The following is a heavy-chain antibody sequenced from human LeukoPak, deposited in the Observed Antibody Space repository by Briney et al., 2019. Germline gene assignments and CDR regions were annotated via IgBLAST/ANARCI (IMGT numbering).Heavy chain of an antibody. CDR1: GGSISSGSYY. D-gene: IGHD6-13*01. CDR3: ARDRIAATRTPIYYYYDMDV. V-gene: IGHV4-61*10. Sequence: SETLSLTCTVSGGSISSGSYYWSWIRQPAGKGLEWIGYIYYSGGTNYNPSLKSRVTISVDTSKNQFSLKLSSVTAADTAVYYCARDRIAATRTPIYYYYDMDVWGQGTTVTVSS. J-gene: IGHJ6*02. CDR2: IYYSGGT.